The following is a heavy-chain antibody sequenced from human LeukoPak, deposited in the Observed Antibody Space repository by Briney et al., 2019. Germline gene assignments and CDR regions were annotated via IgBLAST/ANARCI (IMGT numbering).Heavy chain of an antibody. V-gene: IGHV4-4*07. CDR2: IYTSGST. D-gene: IGHD6-6*01. J-gene: IGHJ4*02. Sequence: PSETLSLTCTVSGGSISSYYWSWIRQPPGKGLEWIGRIYTSGSTNYNPSLKSRVTMSVDTSKNQFSLKLSSVTAADTAVYYCARSPILYSSSSYYFDYWGQGTLVTVSS. CDR1: GGSISSYY. CDR3: ARSPILYSSSSYYFDY.